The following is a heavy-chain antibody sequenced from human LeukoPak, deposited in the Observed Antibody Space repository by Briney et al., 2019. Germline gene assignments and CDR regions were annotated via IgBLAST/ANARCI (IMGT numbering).Heavy chain of an antibody. D-gene: IGHD6-19*01. Sequence: GGSLRLSCAASGFTFSSYAMNWVRQAPGKGLEWVSVISGSGTNTYYADSVKGRFTISRDNSKNTLYLQMNSLRAEDTAVYYCAKYIGVPHTPFPRHYMGVWGTGTTVTVSS. J-gene: IGHJ6*03. CDR1: GFTFSSYA. CDR3: AKYIGVPHTPFPRHYMGV. CDR2: ISGSGTNT. V-gene: IGHV3-23*01.